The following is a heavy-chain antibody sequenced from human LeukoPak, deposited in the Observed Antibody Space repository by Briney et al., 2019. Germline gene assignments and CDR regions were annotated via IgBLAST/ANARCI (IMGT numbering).Heavy chain of an antibody. J-gene: IGHJ4*02. Sequence: SVKVSCKASGYTFTSYGISWVRQAPVQGLEWMGGIIPIFGTANYAQKFQGRVTITADESTSTAYMELSSLRSEDTAVYYCARVREYYFDYWGQGTLVTVSS. CDR3: ARVREYYFDY. D-gene: IGHD3-10*01. CDR2: IIPIFGTA. V-gene: IGHV1-69*13. CDR1: GYTFTSYG.